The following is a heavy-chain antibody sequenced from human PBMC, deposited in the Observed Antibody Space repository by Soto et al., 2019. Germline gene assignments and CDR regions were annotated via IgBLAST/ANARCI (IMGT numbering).Heavy chain of an antibody. J-gene: IGHJ6*02. D-gene: IGHD3-22*01. V-gene: IGHV1-18*01. CDR3: ARGQSYYYDSSGYPTHSYYGMDV. CDR2: ISAYNGNT. Sequence: ASVKVSCKASGYTFTSYGIIWVRQAPGQGLEWMGWISAYNGNTNYAQKLQGRVTMTTDTSTSTAYMELRSLRSDDTAVYYCARGQSYYYDSSGYPTHSYYGMDVWGQGTTVTVSS. CDR1: GYTFTSYG.